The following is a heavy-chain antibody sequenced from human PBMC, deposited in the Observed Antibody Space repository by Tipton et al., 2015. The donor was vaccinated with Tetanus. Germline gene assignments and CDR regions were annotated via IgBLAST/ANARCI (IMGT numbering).Heavy chain of an antibody. CDR3: ARTSGYLYSSY. J-gene: IGHJ1*01. V-gene: IGHV4-30-4*01. CDR2: IYKSGNT. Sequence: TLSLTCTVSVGSISSGDYYWSWVRQSPGEGLEWIGHIYKSGNTYYNPSLKSRVAMSVDTSKNQLSLKLSSVTSADTAVYYCARTSGYLYSSYWGQGTLVTVSS. CDR1: VGSISSGDYY. D-gene: IGHD3-3*01.